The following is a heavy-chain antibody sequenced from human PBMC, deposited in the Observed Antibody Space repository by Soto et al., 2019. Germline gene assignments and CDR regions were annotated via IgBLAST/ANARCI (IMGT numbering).Heavy chain of an antibody. V-gene: IGHV3-11*01. CDR2: ISSSGSTI. CDR1: GFTISDYY. Sequence: PGGSLRLSCAASGFTISDYYMSWIRQAPGKGLEWVSYISSSGSTIYYADSVKGRFTISRDNAKNSLYLQMNSLRAEDTAVYSCASGDSSSSPLDYCGQGTLVPISS. D-gene: IGHD6-6*01. CDR3: ASGDSSSSPLDY. J-gene: IGHJ4*02.